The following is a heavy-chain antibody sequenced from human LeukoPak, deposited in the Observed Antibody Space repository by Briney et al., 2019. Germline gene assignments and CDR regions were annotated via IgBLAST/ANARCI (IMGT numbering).Heavy chain of an antibody. CDR2: INHSGST. CDR3: ARVGLAVAGPYYFDY. CDR1: GGSFSGYY. J-gene: IGHJ4*02. Sequence: SETLSLTGAVYGGSFSGYYWSWTRQPPGKGLEWIGEINHSGSTSHNPSLKSRVTISVDTSKIQFSLKLSSVTAADTAVYYCARVGLAVAGPYYFDYWGQGTLVTVSS. V-gene: IGHV4-34*01. D-gene: IGHD6-19*01.